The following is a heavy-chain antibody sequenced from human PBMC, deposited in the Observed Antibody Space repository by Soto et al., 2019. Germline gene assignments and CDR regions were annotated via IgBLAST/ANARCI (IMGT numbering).Heavy chain of an antibody. D-gene: IGHD3-10*01. CDR1: GVSISSYY. Sequence: SDILSLTCTVSGVSISSYYWSWIRQPPGKGLEWIGYIYYSGSTNYNPSLKSRVTISVDTSKNQFSLKLSSVTAADTAVYYCARRYGSAFDIWGQGTMVTVS. CDR2: IYYSGST. V-gene: IGHV4-59*07. J-gene: IGHJ3*02. CDR3: ARRYGSAFDI.